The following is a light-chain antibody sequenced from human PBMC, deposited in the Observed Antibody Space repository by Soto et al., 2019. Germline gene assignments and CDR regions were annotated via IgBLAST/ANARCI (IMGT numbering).Light chain of an antibody. J-gene: IGKJ1*01. CDR1: QGISNN. V-gene: IGKV1-27*01. CDR2: AAS. CDR3: QKYNSPPRT. Sequence: DIQLTQSPSSLSASVGDRVTITCRASQGISNNLAWYQQKPGQAPKLLVYAASTLESGVPSRFSGSGSGTDFTLTISSLQPEDVATYYCQKYNSPPRTFGQGTQLEIK.